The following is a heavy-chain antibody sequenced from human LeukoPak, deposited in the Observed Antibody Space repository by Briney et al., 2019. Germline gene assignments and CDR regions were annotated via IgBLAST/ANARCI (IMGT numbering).Heavy chain of an antibody. D-gene: IGHD1-26*01. CDR3: AKDPTREYTTWGWFDP. J-gene: IGHJ5*02. CDR2: ISSSSSYI. CDR1: GFTFSTYT. V-gene: IGHV3-21*04. Sequence: GGSLRLSCAASGFTFSTYTVNWVRQAPGKGLEWVSSISSSSSYIYYADSVKGRFTISRDNAKNSLYLQMNSLRAEDTAVYYCAKDPTREYTTWGWFDPWGQGTLVTVSS.